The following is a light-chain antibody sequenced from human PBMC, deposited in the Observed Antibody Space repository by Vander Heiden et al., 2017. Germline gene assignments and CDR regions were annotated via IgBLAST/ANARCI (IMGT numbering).Light chain of an antibody. Sequence: SLLTQPPSVAGAQAQRVNTSRTGSSSNIGAIYDVHWYQQLPGTAPKLLIYGSNNRPSGVPDRFSGSKSVTSASLAITGLQAEDEADYYCQSYDSRLSGYVFGTGTRVPVL. CDR1: SSNIGAIYD. CDR2: GSN. J-gene: IGLJ1*01. V-gene: IGLV1-40*01. CDR3: QSYDSRLSGYV.